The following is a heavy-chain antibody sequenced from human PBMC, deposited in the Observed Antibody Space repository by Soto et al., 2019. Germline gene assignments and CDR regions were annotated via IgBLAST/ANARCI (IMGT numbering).Heavy chain of an antibody. Sequence: GGSLRLSCAASGFTFSSYAMSWVRQAPGKGLEWVSAISGSGGSTYYADSVKGRFTISRDNSKNTLYLQMNSLRAEDTAVYYCAKSPFGLVIIPFDFWGQGALVTVLL. J-gene: IGHJ4*02. V-gene: IGHV3-23*01. D-gene: IGHD3-3*01. CDR3: AKSPFGLVIIPFDF. CDR2: ISGSGGST. CDR1: GFTFSSYA.